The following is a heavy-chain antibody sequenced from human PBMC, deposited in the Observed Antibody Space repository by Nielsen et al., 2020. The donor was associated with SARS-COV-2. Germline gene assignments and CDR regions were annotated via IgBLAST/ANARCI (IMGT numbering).Heavy chain of an antibody. CDR3: VRVPLGGAFYYMDV. V-gene: IGHV3-33*01. CDR1: GFSFNTYG. D-gene: IGHD4/OR15-4a*01. J-gene: IGHJ6*03. CDR2: IWFDGSDK. Sequence: GESLKISCAASGFSFNTYGMHWVRQAPGKGLEWVAIIWFDGSDKYYADSVKGRFTISRDNSKNTLYLQLDSLRAEDTATYYCVRVPLGGAFYYMDVWGKGTTVTVSS.